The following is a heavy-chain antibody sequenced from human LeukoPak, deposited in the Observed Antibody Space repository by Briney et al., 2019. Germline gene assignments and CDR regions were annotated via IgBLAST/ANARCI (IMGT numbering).Heavy chain of an antibody. J-gene: IGHJ3*02. CDR2: IYYSGST. CDR1: GGSISSYY. CDR3: ARTYDSSGYYLGAFDI. V-gene: IGHV4-59*01. Sequence: SETLSLTCTVSGGSISSYYWSWIRQPPGKGLEWIGYIYYSGSTNYNPSLKSRVTISVDTSKNQFSLKLSSVTAADTAAYYCARTYDSSGYYLGAFDIWGQGTMVTVSS. D-gene: IGHD3-22*01.